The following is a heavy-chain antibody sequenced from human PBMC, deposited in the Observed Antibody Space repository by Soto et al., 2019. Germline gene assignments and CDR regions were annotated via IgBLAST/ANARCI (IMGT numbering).Heavy chain of an antibody. Sequence: GSLRLSCAASGFSFSSYTMNWVRQAPGKGLEWVSSINNNSGRKYYADSVKGRFTISRDNSRNTLFLQMNSLKAEDTAVYFCAKDGDYEYFDYWGQGTQVTVSS. D-gene: IGHD3-22*01. V-gene: IGHV3-23*01. CDR3: AKDGDYEYFDY. J-gene: IGHJ4*02. CDR2: INNNSGRK. CDR1: GFSFSSYT.